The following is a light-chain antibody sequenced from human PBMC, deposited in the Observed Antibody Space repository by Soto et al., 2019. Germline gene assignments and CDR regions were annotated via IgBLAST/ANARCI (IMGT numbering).Light chain of an antibody. Sequence: AIQMTQSPSSLSESVGDRVTITCRASQGIRSDLGWYQQKPGKAPKLLIYAASSLQSGVPSRFSGSGSGTDFTLTISNLQPEDFATYYCLQDYNYPWTFGQGTKVEIK. CDR2: AAS. CDR1: QGIRSD. V-gene: IGKV1-6*01. CDR3: LQDYNYPWT. J-gene: IGKJ1*01.